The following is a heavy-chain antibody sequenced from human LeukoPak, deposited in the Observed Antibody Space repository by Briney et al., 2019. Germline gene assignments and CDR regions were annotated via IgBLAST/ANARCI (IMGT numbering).Heavy chain of an antibody. CDR2: IYYSGST. Sequence: KPSETLSLTCTVSGXSISSNYWSWIRQPPPQGQEWIGYIYYSGSTNYNPSLTSRVTISVDASTNQFSLKLSPVTAAAAAVYYCARGGNYGDYDGYFDYWGQGTLVTVSS. CDR3: ARGGNYGDYDGYFDY. CDR1: GXSISSNY. D-gene: IGHD4-17*01. V-gene: IGHV4-59*08. J-gene: IGHJ4*03.